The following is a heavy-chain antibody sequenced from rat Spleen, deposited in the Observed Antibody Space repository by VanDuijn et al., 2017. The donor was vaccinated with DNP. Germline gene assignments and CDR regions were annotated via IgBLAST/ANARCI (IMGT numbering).Heavy chain of an antibody. Sequence: EVKLVESGGGLVQPGSSLKLSCAASGFNFNDYWMGWVRQAPGKGLEWIGQINKDSSTINYNPSLKEKITISRDKAQNTLYLQMSKLGSEDTAIYYCAKGPNYGGWSDYFDYWGQGVMVTVSS. CDR1: GFNFNDYW. J-gene: IGHJ2*01. D-gene: IGHD1-11*01. V-gene: IGHV4-2*01. CDR3: AKGPNYGGWSDYFDY. CDR2: INKDSSTI.